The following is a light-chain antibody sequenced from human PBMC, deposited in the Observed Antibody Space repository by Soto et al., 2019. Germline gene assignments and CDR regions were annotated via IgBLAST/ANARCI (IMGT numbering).Light chain of an antibody. CDR3: QQYGSSPLFT. J-gene: IGKJ3*01. Sequence: EIVLTQSPGTLSLSPGERATLSCRASQSVSSSYLAWFQQKPGQAPRLLIYSASSRATGIPDRFSVSGSGTDFTLSISRLEPEDFAVYYCQQYGSSPLFTFGPGTKVDIK. V-gene: IGKV3-20*01. CDR2: SAS. CDR1: QSVSSSY.